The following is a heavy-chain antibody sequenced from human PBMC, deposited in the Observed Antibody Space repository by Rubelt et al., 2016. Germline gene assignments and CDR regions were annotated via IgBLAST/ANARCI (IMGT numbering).Heavy chain of an antibody. Sequence: AASGFTFSSYSMNWVRQAPGKGLEWVSSISSSSSYIYYADSVKGRFTISRDNAKNSLYLQMNSLRAEDTAVYYWARVDCSSTSCYADNYYYYGMDVWGQGTTVIVSS. V-gene: IGHV3-21*01. CDR3: ARVDCSSTSCYADNYYYYGMDV. CDR2: ISSSSSYI. CDR1: GFTFSSYS. D-gene: IGHD2-2*01. J-gene: IGHJ6*02.